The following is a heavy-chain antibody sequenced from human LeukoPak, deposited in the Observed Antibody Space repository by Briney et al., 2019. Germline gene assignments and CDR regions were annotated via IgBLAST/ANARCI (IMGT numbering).Heavy chain of an antibody. D-gene: IGHD3-22*01. Sequence: GGSLRLSCAASGFTFSSYGMHWVRQAPGKGLGWVAVIWYDGSNKYYADSVKGRFTISRDNSKNTLYLQMNSLKASDTAMYYCARYGYYYDSSGPRAAFDIWGQGTMVTVSS. CDR1: GFTFSSYG. CDR3: ARYGYYYDSSGPRAAFDI. J-gene: IGHJ3*02. V-gene: IGHV3-33*01. CDR2: IWYDGSNK.